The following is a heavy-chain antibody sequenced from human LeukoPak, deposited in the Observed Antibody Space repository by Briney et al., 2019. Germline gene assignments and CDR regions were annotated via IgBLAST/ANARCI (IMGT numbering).Heavy chain of an antibody. Sequence: VGSLRLSCAASGFTFSSYSMNWVRQAPGKGLEWVSSISSSSSYIYYADSVKGRFTISRDNGKNSLYLQMNSLRAEDTAVYYCASGLVVPSGYYMDVWGKGTTVTVSS. CDR1: GFTFSSYS. V-gene: IGHV3-21*01. CDR2: ISSSSSYI. CDR3: ASGLVVPSGYYMDV. J-gene: IGHJ6*03. D-gene: IGHD2-2*01.